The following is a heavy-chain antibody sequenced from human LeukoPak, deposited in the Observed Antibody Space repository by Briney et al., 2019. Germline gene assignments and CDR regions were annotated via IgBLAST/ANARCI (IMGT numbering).Heavy chain of an antibody. J-gene: IGHJ5*02. CDR3: ARDPRIAAAGTGGNWFDP. Sequence: PGGSLRLSCAASGFIFSSYSLNWVRQAPGKGLEWVSYISDSSNTIYYADSVKGRFTISRDNSKNTLYLQMNSLRAEDTAVYYCARDPRIAAAGTGGNWFDPWGQGTLVTVSS. CDR2: ISDSSNTI. V-gene: IGHV3-48*01. D-gene: IGHD6-13*01. CDR1: GFIFSSYS.